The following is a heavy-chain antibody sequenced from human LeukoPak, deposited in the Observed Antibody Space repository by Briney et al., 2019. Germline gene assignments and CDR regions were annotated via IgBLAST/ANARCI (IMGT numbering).Heavy chain of an antibody. CDR1: GGSINSGGYY. J-gene: IGHJ1*01. Sequence: PSETLSLTCTVSGGSINSGGYYWSWIRQPAGKGLEWIGRIYTTGSTNYNPSLKSRVTISVDTSKNQFSLKLRSVTAADTAVYYCARDGNSEVQHWGQGTLVTVSS. CDR3: ARDGNSEVQH. D-gene: IGHD4-23*01. CDR2: IYTTGST. V-gene: IGHV4-61*02.